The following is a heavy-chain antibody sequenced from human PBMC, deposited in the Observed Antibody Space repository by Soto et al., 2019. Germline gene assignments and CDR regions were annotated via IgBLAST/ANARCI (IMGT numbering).Heavy chain of an antibody. CDR3: ARETYCSSTSCYQGPNWFDP. Sequence: PSETLSLTCAVYGGSFSGYYWTWIRQPPGTGLEWIGEINHSGSTNYNPSLKSRVTISVDRSKNQFSLKLSSVTAADTAVYYCARETYCSSTSCYQGPNWFDPWGQGTLVT. D-gene: IGHD2-2*01. V-gene: IGHV4-34*01. CDR2: INHSGST. CDR1: GGSFSGYY. J-gene: IGHJ5*02.